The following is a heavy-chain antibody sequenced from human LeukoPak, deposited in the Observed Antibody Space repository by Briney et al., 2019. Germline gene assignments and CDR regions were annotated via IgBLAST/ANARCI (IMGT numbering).Heavy chain of an antibody. CDR1: GGSISSSSYY. D-gene: IGHD3-10*01. Sequence: PSETLSLTCTVSGGSISSSSYYWSWIRQPPGKGLEWIGYIYHSGSTYYNPSLKSRVTISVDRSKNQFSLKLSSVTAADTAVYYCARGGPLKGSGYAFDIWGQGTMVTVSS. V-gene: IGHV4-30-2*01. J-gene: IGHJ3*02. CDR3: ARGGPLKGSGYAFDI. CDR2: IYHSGST.